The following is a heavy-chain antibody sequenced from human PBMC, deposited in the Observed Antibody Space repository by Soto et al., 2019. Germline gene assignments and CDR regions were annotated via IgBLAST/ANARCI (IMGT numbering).Heavy chain of an antibody. CDR2: IYYSGST. CDR3: ARDGVVVVDDTQFYYYYGMDV. J-gene: IGHJ6*02. V-gene: IGHV4-31*03. D-gene: IGHD2-15*01. CDR1: GGSISSGGYY. Sequence: KTSETLSLTCTVSGGSISSGGYYWSWIRQHPGKGLEWIGYIYYSGSTYYNPSLKSRVTISVDTSKNQFSLKLSSVTAADTAVYYCARDGVVVVDDTQFYYYYGMDVWGQGTTVTVSS.